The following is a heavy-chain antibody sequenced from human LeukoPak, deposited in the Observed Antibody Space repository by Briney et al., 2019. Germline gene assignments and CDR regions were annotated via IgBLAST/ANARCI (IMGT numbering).Heavy chain of an antibody. Sequence: GGSLRLSCAASGFTFSSYGMHWVRQAPGKGLEWVAVIWYDGSNKYYADSVKGRFTISRDNSKNTLYLQMNSLRAEDTAVYYCAPDEGGDYVGLDYWGQGTLVTVSS. D-gene: IGHD4-17*01. CDR2: IWYDGSNK. CDR3: APDEGGDYVGLDY. V-gene: IGHV3-33*01. J-gene: IGHJ4*02. CDR1: GFTFSSYG.